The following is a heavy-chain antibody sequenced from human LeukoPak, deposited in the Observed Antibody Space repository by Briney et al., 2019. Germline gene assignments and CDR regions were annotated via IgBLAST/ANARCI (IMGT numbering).Heavy chain of an antibody. Sequence: PGGSLRLSCAASGFTFSSYGMHWVRQAPGKGLEWVAVIWYDGSNKYYADSVKGRFTISRDNSKNTLYLQMSGLRAEDTAVYYCARDTGPPYNRGWYDSYFYYGMDVWGQGTTVTVSS. J-gene: IGHJ6*02. CDR1: GFTFSSYG. CDR3: ARDTGPPYNRGWYDSYFYYGMDV. V-gene: IGHV3-33*01. CDR2: IWYDGSNK. D-gene: IGHD6-19*01.